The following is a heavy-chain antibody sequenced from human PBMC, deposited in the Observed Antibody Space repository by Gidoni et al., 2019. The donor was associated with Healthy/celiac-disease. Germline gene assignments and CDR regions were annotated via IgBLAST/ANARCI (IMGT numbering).Heavy chain of an antibody. D-gene: IGHD3-9*01. CDR1: GGSISSSSYY. Sequence: QLQLQESGPGLGKPSETLSLTCTVPGGSISSSSYYWGWIRQPPGKGLEWIGRIYYSGSTYYNPCLKSRVTISVDTSKNQFSLKLSSVTAADTAVYYCTRLGYDILTGSHLYNWFDPWGQGTLVTVSS. CDR2: IYYSGST. V-gene: IGHV4-39*01. CDR3: TRLGYDILTGSHLYNWFDP. J-gene: IGHJ5*02.